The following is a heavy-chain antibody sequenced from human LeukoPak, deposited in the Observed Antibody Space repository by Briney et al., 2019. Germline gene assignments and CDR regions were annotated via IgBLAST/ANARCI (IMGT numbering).Heavy chain of an antibody. J-gene: IGHJ4*02. Sequence: SETLSLTCTVSGGSVSSYSWSWIRQPPGRGLEWLGHIYFSGSTNYNPSLKGRVTISVDKSKNQFSLKLSSVTAADTAVYYCASTGSYGSGSYPYWGQGSLVTVSS. CDR1: GGSVSSYS. CDR3: ASTGSYGSGSYPY. CDR2: IYFSGST. V-gene: IGHV4-59*02. D-gene: IGHD3-10*01.